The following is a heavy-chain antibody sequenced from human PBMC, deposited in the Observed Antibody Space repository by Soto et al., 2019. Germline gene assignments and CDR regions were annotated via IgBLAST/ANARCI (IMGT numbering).Heavy chain of an antibody. CDR2: IGTAGDT. Sequence: GGSLRLSCAASGFTFSSYDMHWVRQATGKGLEWVSAIGTAGDTYYPGSVKGRFTISRENAKNSLYLQMNSLRAGDTAVYYCARGQYCSGGSCYDQLDYWGQGTLVTVSS. V-gene: IGHV3-13*01. J-gene: IGHJ4*02. D-gene: IGHD2-15*01. CDR1: GFTFSSYD. CDR3: ARGQYCSGGSCYDQLDY.